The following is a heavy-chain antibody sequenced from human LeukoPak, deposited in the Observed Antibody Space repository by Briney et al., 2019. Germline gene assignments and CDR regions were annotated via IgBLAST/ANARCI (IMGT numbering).Heavy chain of an antibody. Sequence: GGSLRLSCAASGFTFSSYAMSWVRQAPGKGLEWVSVIYSGGSTYYADSVKGRFTISRDNSKNTLYLQMNSLRAEDTAVYYCARIPTYYYDSSGPIDYWGQGTLVTVSS. CDR2: IYSGGST. D-gene: IGHD3-22*01. CDR1: GFTFSSYA. CDR3: ARIPTYYYDSSGPIDY. V-gene: IGHV3-66*01. J-gene: IGHJ4*02.